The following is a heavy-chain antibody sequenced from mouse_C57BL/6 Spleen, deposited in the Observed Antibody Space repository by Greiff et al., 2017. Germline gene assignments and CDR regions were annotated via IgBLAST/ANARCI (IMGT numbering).Heavy chain of an antibody. D-gene: IGHD1-1*01. CDR2: IDPNSGGT. CDR3: ATYYYGSVGYAMDY. CDR1: GYTFTSYW. J-gene: IGHJ4*01. V-gene: IGHV1-72*01. Sequence: QVQLQQPGAELVKPGASVKLSCKASGYTFTSYWMPWVKQRPGRGLEWIGRIDPNSGGTKYNEKFKSKATLTVDKPSSTAYMQLSSLTSEDSAVYYCATYYYGSVGYAMDYWGQGTSGTVSS.